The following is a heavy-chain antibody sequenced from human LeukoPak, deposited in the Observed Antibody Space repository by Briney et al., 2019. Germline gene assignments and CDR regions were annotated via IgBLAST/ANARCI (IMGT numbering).Heavy chain of an antibody. CDR1: GYTFTDYW. Sequence: SVKVSCKASGYTFTDYWIYWVQQAPGQGLDWIGRINPNSGGTNYAQKFQGRVTMTRDTSISTAYMELSRLTSDDTAVFYCVPDCSSTACLFDYWGRGTLVTVSS. J-gene: IGHJ4*02. CDR2: INPNSGGT. D-gene: IGHD2-2*01. V-gene: IGHV1-2*06. CDR3: VPDCSSTACLFDY.